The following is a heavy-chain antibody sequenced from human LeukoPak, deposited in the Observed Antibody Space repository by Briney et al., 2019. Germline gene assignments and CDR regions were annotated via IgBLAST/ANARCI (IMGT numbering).Heavy chain of an antibody. J-gene: IGHJ4*02. CDR3: AGGIAAAGSFDY. V-gene: IGHV1-69*01. D-gene: IGHD6-13*01. CDR2: IIPIFGTA. Sequence: SVKVSCKASGGTFISYAISWVRQAPGQGLEWMGGIIPIFGTANYAQKFQGRVTITADESTSTAYMELSSLRSEDTAVYYCAGGIAAAGSFDYWGQGTLVTVSS. CDR1: GGTFISYA.